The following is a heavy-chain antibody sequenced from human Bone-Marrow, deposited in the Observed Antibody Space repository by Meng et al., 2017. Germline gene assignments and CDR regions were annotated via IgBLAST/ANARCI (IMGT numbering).Heavy chain of an antibody. V-gene: IGHV3-30*04. D-gene: IGHD6-19*01. J-gene: IGHJ3*02. Sequence: GGSLRLSCAASGFTFSSYAMHWVRQAPGKGLEWVAVISYDGSNKYYADSVKGRFTISRDNSKNTLYLQMNSLRAEDTAVYYCAKGEYSSGWGADDAFDIWGQGTMVTVSS. CDR3: AKGEYSSGWGADDAFDI. CDR2: ISYDGSNK. CDR1: GFTFSSYA.